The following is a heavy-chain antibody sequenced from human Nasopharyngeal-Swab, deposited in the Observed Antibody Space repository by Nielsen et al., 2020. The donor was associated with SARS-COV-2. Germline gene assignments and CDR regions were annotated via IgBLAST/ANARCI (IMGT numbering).Heavy chain of an antibody. Sequence: WRRQCPGKGLEGIGYIYYSGSTNYNPSLKSRVTISVDTSKNQFSLKLSSVTAADTAVYYCARRAVGGYHPNYYYGMDVWGQGTTVTVSS. V-gene: IGHV4-59*08. CDR3: ARRAVGGYHPNYYYGMDV. D-gene: IGHD5-18*01. J-gene: IGHJ6*02. CDR2: IYYSGST.